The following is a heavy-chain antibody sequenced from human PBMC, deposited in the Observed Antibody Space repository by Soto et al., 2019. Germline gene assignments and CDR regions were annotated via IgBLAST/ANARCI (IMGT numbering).Heavy chain of an antibody. Sequence: ASVKVSCKASGGTFSSYAISWVRQAPGQGLEWMGGIIPIFGTANYAQKFQGRVTITADESTSTAYMELSSLRSEDTAVYYCARGPYYDSSGYPAPFGYWGQGTLVTVSS. CDR2: IIPIFGTA. J-gene: IGHJ4*02. CDR3: ARGPYYDSSGYPAPFGY. CDR1: GGTFSSYA. D-gene: IGHD3-22*01. V-gene: IGHV1-69*13.